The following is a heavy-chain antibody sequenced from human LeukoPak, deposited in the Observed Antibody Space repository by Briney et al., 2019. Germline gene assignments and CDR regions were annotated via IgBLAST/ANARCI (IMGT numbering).Heavy chain of an antibody. CDR2: INPNSGGT. D-gene: IGHD2-15*01. CDR3: ARVWGYCSGGSCYSGLGLDFDY. J-gene: IGHJ4*02. V-gene: IGHV1-2*02. CDR1: GYTFTGYY. Sequence: ASVKVSCKASGYTFTGYYMHWVRQAPGQGLEWMGWINPNSGGTNYAQKFQGRVTMTRDTSITTAYMELSRLGSDDTAVYYCARVWGYCSGGSCYSGLGLDFDYWGQGTLVTASS.